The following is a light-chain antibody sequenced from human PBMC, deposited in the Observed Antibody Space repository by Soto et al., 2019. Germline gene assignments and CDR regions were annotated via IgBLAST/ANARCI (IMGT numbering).Light chain of an antibody. Sequence: DIPMTQSPSTLSASVGDRVTITCRASQIIGSSLAWYQQKPGKAPKLLISDASTLRSGVPSRFSGSESGTEFTLTISSLQPDDSATYYCQHYYSYPYSFGQGTKLEIK. CDR2: DAS. J-gene: IGKJ2*01. CDR3: QHYYSYPYS. V-gene: IGKV1-5*01. CDR1: QIIGSS.